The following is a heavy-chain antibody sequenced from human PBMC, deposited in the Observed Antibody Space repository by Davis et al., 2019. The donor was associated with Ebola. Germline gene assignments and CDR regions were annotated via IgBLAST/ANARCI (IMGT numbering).Heavy chain of an antibody. CDR1: GGSISSYY. J-gene: IGHJ3*02. CDR2: IYYSGST. CDR3: ARQGNWIAADGFDI. V-gene: IGHV4-59*08. D-gene: IGHD1-1*01. Sequence: SETLSLTCTVSGGSISSYYWSWIRQPPGKGLEWIGYIYYSGSTYYNPSLKSRVTISLDTSKKQFSLKLSSVTAADTAVYYCARQGNWIAADGFDIWGQGTLVTVSS.